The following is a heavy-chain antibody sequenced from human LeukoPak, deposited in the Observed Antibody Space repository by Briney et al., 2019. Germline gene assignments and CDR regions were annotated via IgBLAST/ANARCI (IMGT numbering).Heavy chain of an antibody. CDR1: GYTFTSYG. CDR2: ISAYNGNT. J-gene: IGHJ4*02. CDR3: AREPYCSSTSCSKYYFDY. D-gene: IGHD2-2*01. V-gene: IGHV1-18*01. Sequence: ASVTVSCKASGYTFTSYGISWVRQAPGQGLEWMGWISAYNGNTNYAQKLQGRVTMTTDTSTSTAYMELRSLRSDDTAVYYCAREPYCSSTSCSKYYFDYWGQGTLVTVSS.